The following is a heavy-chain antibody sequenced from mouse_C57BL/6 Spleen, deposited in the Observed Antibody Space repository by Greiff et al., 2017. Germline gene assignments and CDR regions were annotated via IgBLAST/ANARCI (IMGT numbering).Heavy chain of an antibody. CDR2: ISSGSSTI. D-gene: IGHD1-1*01. CDR3: AGKENYGSSPFAY. V-gene: IGHV5-17*01. CDR1: GFTFSDYG. J-gene: IGHJ3*01. Sequence: EVQLVESGGGLVKPGGSLKLSCAASGFTFSDYGMHWVRQAPEKGLEWVAYISSGSSTIYYADTVKGRFTISRDNAKNTLYLQMTSLRSEDTAMDYDAGKENYGSSPFAYWGQGTLVTVSA.